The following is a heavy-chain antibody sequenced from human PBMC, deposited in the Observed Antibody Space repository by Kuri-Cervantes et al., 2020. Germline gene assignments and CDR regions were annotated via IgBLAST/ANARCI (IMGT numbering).Heavy chain of an antibody. J-gene: IGHJ4*02. V-gene: IGHV3-33*01. CDR3: ARPMVRGASPDY. Sequence: GGSLRLSCAASGFTFSSYGMHWVRQAPGKGLEWVAVIWYDGSNKYYADSVKGRFTISRDNSRNTLYLQMNSLRAEDTAVYYCARPMVRGASPDYWGQGTLVTVSS. D-gene: IGHD3-10*01. CDR1: GFTFSSYG. CDR2: IWYDGSNK.